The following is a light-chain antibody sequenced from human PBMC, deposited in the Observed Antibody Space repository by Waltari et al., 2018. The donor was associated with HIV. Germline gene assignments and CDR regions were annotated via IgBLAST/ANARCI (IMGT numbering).Light chain of an antibody. Sequence: SALTQPASVSGSPGQSTTIFCAATSSYVGGHNLFLWHQHHPAKAPKLMICEVSNRPSGVSNRFSGSKSGNTASLTISGLQAEDEADYYCCAYAGSTTYVMSGGLTKLTVL. CDR3: CAYAGSTTYVM. V-gene: IGLV2-23*02. CDR2: EVS. J-gene: IGLJ3*02. CDR1: SSYVGGHNL.